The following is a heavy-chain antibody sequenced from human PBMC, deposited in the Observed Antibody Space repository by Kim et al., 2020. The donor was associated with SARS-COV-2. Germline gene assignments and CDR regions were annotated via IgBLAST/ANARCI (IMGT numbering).Heavy chain of an antibody. Sequence: SETLSLTCTVSGGSISSYYWSWIRQPPGKGLEWIGYIYYSGSTNYNPSLKSRVTISVDTSKNQFSLKLSSVTAADTAVYYCASGPFEYSSSRGTFDFDYWGQGTLVTVSS. V-gene: IGHV4-59*01. CDR2: IYYSGST. D-gene: IGHD6-6*01. CDR3: ASGPFEYSSSRGTFDFDY. CDR1: GGSISSYY. J-gene: IGHJ4*02.